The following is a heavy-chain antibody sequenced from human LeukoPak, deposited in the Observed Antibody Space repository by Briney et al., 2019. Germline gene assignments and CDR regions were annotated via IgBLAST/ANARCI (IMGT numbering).Heavy chain of an antibody. V-gene: IGHV3-23*01. CDR3: AKVHVRRSGSYPFDY. D-gene: IGHD1-26*01. J-gene: IGHJ4*02. CDR1: GFTFSSYA. CDR2: ISGSGGST. Sequence: PGGSLRLSCAASGFTFSSYAMGWVRQAPGKGLEWVSAISGSGGSTYYADSVKGRFTISRDNSKNTLYLQMNSLRAEDTAVYYRAKVHVRRSGSYPFDYWGQGTLVTVSS.